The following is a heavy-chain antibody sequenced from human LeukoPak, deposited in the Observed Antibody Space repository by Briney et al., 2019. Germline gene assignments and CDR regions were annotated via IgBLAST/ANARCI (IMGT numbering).Heavy chain of an antibody. V-gene: IGHV1-69*04. CDR1: GGTFSSYA. J-gene: IGHJ4*02. CDR3: ASDLDYYDSRGYYFDY. Sequence: SVKVSCKASGGTFSSYAISWVRQAPGQGLEWMGRIIPILGIANYAQKFQGRVTITADKSTSTAYMELSSLRSEDTAVYYCASDLDYYDSRGYYFDYWGQRTLVTVSS. D-gene: IGHD3-22*01. CDR2: IIPILGIA.